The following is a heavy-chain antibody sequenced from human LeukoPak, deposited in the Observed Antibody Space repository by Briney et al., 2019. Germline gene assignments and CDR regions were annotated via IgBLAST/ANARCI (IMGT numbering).Heavy chain of an antibody. CDR2: ISDSGST. J-gene: IGHJ3*02. Sequence: SETLSLTCTVSGGSLDNYYWSWIRQPPGKALEWIGYISDSGSTNYNPSLESRVTISVDTSKNQFSLKLNSVTAADTAVYYCARQPTTLTTGDAFDIWGQGTTVNVSS. D-gene: IGHD4-17*01. V-gene: IGHV4-59*08. CDR1: GGSLDNYY. CDR3: ARQPTTLTTGDAFDI.